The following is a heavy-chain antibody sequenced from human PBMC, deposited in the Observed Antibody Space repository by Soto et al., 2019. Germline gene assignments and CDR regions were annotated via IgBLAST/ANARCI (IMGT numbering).Heavy chain of an antibody. D-gene: IGHD2-15*01. J-gene: IGHJ6*02. CDR1: GFTFNTYG. V-gene: IGHV3-33*08. CDR2: IWYDGSNK. Sequence: QVQLVESGGGVVQPGGSLRLSCTTSGFTFNTYGMHWVRQAPGKGLEWVAIIWYDGSNKYYADSVKGRFTISRDNSRNTLYLQMTILRAEDTALYYCARADCTGAYCYSWPFNYGVDVWGQGTTVTVSS. CDR3: ARADCTGAYCYSWPFNYGVDV.